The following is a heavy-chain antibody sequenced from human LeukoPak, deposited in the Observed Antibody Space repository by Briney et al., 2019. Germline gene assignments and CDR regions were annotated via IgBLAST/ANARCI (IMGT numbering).Heavy chain of an antibody. CDR2: IYYSGST. Sequence: PSQTLSLTCTVSGGSISSGGYYWSWIRQRPGKGLEWIGYIYYSGSTYYNPSLKSRVTISVDTSKNQFSLKLSSVTAADTAVYYCARFERGLERGQFDYWGQGTLVTVSS. V-gene: IGHV4-31*03. CDR1: GGSISSGGYY. CDR3: ARFERGLERGQFDY. D-gene: IGHD1-1*01. J-gene: IGHJ4*02.